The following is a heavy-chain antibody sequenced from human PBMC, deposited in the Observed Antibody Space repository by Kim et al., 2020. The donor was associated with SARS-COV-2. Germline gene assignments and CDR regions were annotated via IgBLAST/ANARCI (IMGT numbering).Heavy chain of an antibody. CDR1: GYTFTSYA. CDR3: ARDSGYVLVHYYYYGMDV. V-gene: IGHV1-3*01. J-gene: IGHJ6*01. Sequence: ASVKVSCKASGYTFTSYAMHWVRQAPGQRLEWMGWINAGNGNTKYSQKFQGRVTITRDTSASTAYMELSSLRSEDTAVYYCARDSGYVLVHYYYYGMDVWGQGTPGSVSP. CDR2: INAGNGNT. D-gene: IGHD5-12*01.